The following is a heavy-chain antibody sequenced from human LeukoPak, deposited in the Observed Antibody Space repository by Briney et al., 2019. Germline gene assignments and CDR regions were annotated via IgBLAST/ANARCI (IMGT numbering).Heavy chain of an antibody. V-gene: IGHV4-39*07. J-gene: IGHJ6*02. D-gene: IGHD3-10*01. CDR1: TFSSYA. Sequence: TFSSYAMSWVRQAPGKGLEWIGSIYYSGSTYYNPSLKSRVTISVDTSKNQFSLKLSSVTAADTAVYYCAREVVRGVAYYYYGMDVWGQGTTVTVSS. CDR3: AREVVRGVAYYYYGMDV. CDR2: IYYSGST.